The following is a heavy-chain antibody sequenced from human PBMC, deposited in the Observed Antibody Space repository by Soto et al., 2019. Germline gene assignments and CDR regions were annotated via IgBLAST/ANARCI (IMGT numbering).Heavy chain of an antibody. J-gene: IGHJ6*02. CDR1: GGSISSGDYY. V-gene: IGHV4-30-4*01. CDR2: VYYSGST. CDR3: ARAYYYGSGSYRYYYYGMDV. Sequence: SETLSLTCTVSGGSISSGDYYWSWIRQPPGKGLEWIGYVYYSGSTYYNPSLKSRVTISVDTSKNQFSLKLSSVTAADTAVYYCARAYYYGSGSYRYYYYGMDVWGQGTTVTVSS. D-gene: IGHD3-10*01.